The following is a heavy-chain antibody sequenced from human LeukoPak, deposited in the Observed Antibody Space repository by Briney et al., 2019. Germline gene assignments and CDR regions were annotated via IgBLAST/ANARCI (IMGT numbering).Heavy chain of an antibody. CDR2: ISYDGSNK. CDR1: GFSFSNFG. CDR3: AKVGLSYYGSGSYYNWFDP. J-gene: IGHJ5*02. V-gene: IGHV3-30*18. Sequence: GRSLRLSCAASGFSFSNFGLHWVRQAPGKGLEWVAVISYDGSNKYYADSVKGRFTISRDNSKNTLYLQMNSLRAEDTAVYYCAKVGLSYYGSGSYYNWFDPWGQGTLVTVSS. D-gene: IGHD3-10*01.